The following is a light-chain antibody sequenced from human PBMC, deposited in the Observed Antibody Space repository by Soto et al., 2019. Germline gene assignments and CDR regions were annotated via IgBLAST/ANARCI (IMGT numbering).Light chain of an antibody. CDR2: GAS. J-gene: IGKJ2*01. V-gene: IGKV3-15*01. CDR1: QSVSSN. Sequence: EIVMTQSPATLSVSPGERATLSCRASQSVSSNLAWYQQKPGQAPRLLIYGASTRATGIPARFSGSGSGTEFTLTISSLQSEDFAVYYCQQYNTRNTFGQGTKLEIK. CDR3: QQYNTRNT.